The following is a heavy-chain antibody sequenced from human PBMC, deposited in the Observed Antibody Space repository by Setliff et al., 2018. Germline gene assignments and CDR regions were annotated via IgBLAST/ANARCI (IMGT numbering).Heavy chain of an antibody. Sequence: ASVNVSCKASGYTFTSYGISWVRQAPGQGLEWMGWISAYNGNTNYAQKLQGRVTMTTDTSTSTAYMELRSLRSDDTAVYYCARVRGDYGDQEFDYWGQGTLVTAPQ. J-gene: IGHJ4*02. D-gene: IGHD4-17*01. CDR1: GYTFTSYG. V-gene: IGHV1-18*01. CDR3: ARVRGDYGDQEFDY. CDR2: ISAYNGNT.